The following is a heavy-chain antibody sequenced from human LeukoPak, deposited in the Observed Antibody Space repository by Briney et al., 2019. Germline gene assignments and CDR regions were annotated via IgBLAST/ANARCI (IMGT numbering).Heavy chain of an antibody. V-gene: IGHV4-30-4*01. D-gene: IGHD2-21*02. Sequence: SQTLSLTCTVSGGSISSGDYYWSWIRQPPGKGLEWIGYIYYSGSTYYNPSLKSRVTISVDTSKNQFSLKLSSVTAADTAVYYCARHRRGVVVTARNWYFDLWGRGTLVTVSS. CDR1: GGSISSGDYY. J-gene: IGHJ2*01. CDR3: ARHRRGVVVTARNWYFDL. CDR2: IYYSGST.